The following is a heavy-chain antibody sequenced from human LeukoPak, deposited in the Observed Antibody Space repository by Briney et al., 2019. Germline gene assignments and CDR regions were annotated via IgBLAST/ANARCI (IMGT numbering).Heavy chain of an antibody. V-gene: IGHV4-59*08. CDR2: ISYSGST. CDR1: GGSISSHY. D-gene: IGHD4-17*01. Sequence: SETLSLTCTVSGGSISSHYWSWIRQPPGKGLEWIGYISYSGSTNYNPSLKSGVNISVETSKNQFSLKLSSVTAADTAVYYCARDDYGDYFDYWGQGTLVTVSS. J-gene: IGHJ4*02. CDR3: ARDDYGDYFDY.